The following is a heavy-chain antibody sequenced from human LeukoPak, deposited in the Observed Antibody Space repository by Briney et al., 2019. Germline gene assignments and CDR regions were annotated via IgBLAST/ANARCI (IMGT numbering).Heavy chain of an antibody. Sequence: MPGGSLRLSCAASGFTFSNAWMSWVRQAPGKGLEWVSYISSSGSTIYYADSVKGRFTISRDNSKNTLYLQMNSLRAEDTAVYYCARVGGVYSTDWFYYMDVWGKGTTVTVSS. CDR2: ISSSGSTI. V-gene: IGHV3-11*01. CDR1: GFTFSNAW. CDR3: ARVGGVYSTDWFYYMDV. D-gene: IGHD4-11*01. J-gene: IGHJ6*03.